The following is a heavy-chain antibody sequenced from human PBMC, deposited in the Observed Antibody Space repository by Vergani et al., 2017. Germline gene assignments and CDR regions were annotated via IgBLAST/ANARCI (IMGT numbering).Heavy chain of an antibody. J-gene: IGHJ4*02. CDR2: ISFDGTNE. V-gene: IGHV3-30-3*01. D-gene: IGHD2-2*02. Sequence: QVQLVESGGGVVQPGTSLRLSCVVSGFALNRHAMYWVRQAPGKGLEWVVGISFDGTNEYYPDLVKGRFTISRDIAKNTLYLQVRSLRLEDTGVYHCVRDRYLCAGGRCYTEAWDYWGQGTPVTVSS. CDR1: GFALNRHA. CDR3: VRDRYLCAGGRCYTEAWDY.